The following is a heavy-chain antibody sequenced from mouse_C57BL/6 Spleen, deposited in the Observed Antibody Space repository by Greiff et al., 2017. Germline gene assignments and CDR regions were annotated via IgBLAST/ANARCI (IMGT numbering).Heavy chain of an antibody. Sequence: QVQLQQSGTELVKPGASVKLSCKASGYTFTSYWMHWVKQRPGQGLEWIGNINPSNGGTNYNEKFKSKATLTVDKSSSTAYMRLSSLTSEDSAVCYCARSSYWYFDVWGTGTTVTVAS. D-gene: IGHD1-3*01. CDR2: INPSNGGT. CDR1: GYTFTSYW. CDR3: ARSSYWYFDV. V-gene: IGHV1-53*01. J-gene: IGHJ1*03.